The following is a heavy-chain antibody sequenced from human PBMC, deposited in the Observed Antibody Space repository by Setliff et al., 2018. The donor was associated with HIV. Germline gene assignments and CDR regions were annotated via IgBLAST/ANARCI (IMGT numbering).Heavy chain of an antibody. D-gene: IGHD4-17*01. CDR2: ITGYNGNT. CDR3: GRVTAERTNYYYYMDV. J-gene: IGHJ6*03. CDR1: GYIFTNYG. Sequence: ASVKVSCKASGYIFTNYGISWVRQAPGQGLEWMGWITGYNGNTNYAEKFQGRVTMTTDTSTNTAYMEVRSLTSDDTAVYYWGRVTAERTNYYYYMDVWDKGTMVTVSS. V-gene: IGHV1-18*01.